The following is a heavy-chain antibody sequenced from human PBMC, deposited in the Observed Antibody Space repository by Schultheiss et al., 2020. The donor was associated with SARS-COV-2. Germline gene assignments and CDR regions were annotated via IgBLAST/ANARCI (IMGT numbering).Heavy chain of an antibody. V-gene: IGHV4-59*12. D-gene: IGHD1-1*01. J-gene: IGHJ6*02. CDR1: GGSISSYY. CDR3: ARASRPGDSLNYYYYGMDV. Sequence: SETLSLTCTVSGGSISSYYWSWIRQPPGKGLEWIGYIYYSGSTNYNPSLKSRVTMSVDTSKNQFSLKLSSVTAADTAVYYCARASRPGDSLNYYYYGMDVWGQGTTVTVSS. CDR2: IYYSGST.